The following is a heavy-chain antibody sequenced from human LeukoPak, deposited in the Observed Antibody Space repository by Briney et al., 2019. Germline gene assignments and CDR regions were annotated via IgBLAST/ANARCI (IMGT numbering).Heavy chain of an antibody. CDR2: MNPNSGNT. CDR1: GYTFTSYD. V-gene: IGHV1-8*03. CDR3: ARGYRGRGVAGVKYYFDY. D-gene: IGHD6-19*01. J-gene: IGHJ4*02. Sequence: ASVNVSCKASGYTFTSYDINWVRQATGQGLEWMGWMNPNSGNTGYAQKFQGRVTITRNTSISTAYMELSSLRSEDTAVYYCARGYRGRGVAGVKYYFDYWGQGTLVTVSS.